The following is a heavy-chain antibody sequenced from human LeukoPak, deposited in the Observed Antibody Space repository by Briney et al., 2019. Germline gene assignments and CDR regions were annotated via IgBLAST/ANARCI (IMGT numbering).Heavy chain of an antibody. CDR1: GVSISSSSYY. CDR3: ASRRQLVRAFDI. D-gene: IGHD6-6*01. Sequence: SETLSLTCTVSGVSISSSSYYWGWIRQPPGKGLEWIGSIYYSGNTYYNPSLKSRVTISVDTSKNQFSLKLSSVTAADTAVYYCASRRQLVRAFDIWGQGTMVTVSS. CDR2: IYYSGNT. V-gene: IGHV4-39*01. J-gene: IGHJ3*02.